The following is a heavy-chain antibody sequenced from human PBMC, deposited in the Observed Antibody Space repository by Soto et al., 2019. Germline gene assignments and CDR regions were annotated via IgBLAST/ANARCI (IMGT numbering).Heavy chain of an antibody. CDR3: ARHRTAMTIDLFDI. Sequence: GSLKISCKCSGYNFTSYWITWVRQGPGKGLEWMGRLDPSDSYVNYGPSFQGHVTISDDKSISVAFLQWNKLKTSDTAMYYCARHRTAMTIDLFDIWGQGTMVTVSS. CDR1: GYNFTSYW. V-gene: IGHV5-10-1*01. J-gene: IGHJ3*02. CDR2: LDPSDSYV. D-gene: IGHD5-18*01.